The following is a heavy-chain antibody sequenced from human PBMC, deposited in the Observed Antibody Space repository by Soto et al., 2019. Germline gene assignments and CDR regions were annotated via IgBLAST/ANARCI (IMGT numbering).Heavy chain of an antibody. CDR2: ISGSGGST. CDR3: ANDPRLVTIPAADNINWFDP. CDR1: GFTFSGYA. D-gene: IGHD6-13*01. Sequence: ESGEGLVQPGGSLRLSCAASGFTFSGYAMSWVRQAPGKGLEWVSAISGSGGSTYYADSVKGRFTISRDNSKNTLYLQMNRLRAEDTAVYYSANDPRLVTIPAADNINWFDPCGQGTLVTVSS. V-gene: IGHV3-23*01. J-gene: IGHJ5*02.